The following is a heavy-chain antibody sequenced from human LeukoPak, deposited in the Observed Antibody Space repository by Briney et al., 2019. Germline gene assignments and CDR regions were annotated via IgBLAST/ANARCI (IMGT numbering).Heavy chain of an antibody. Sequence: ASVKVSCKASGYTFTSYDINWVRQATGQGLEWMGWMNPNSGNTGYAQKFQGRVTMTRNTSISTAYMELSRLRSDDTAVYYCARDGLVVVPAATSFDYWGQGTLVTVSS. V-gene: IGHV1-8*01. J-gene: IGHJ4*02. CDR1: GYTFTSYD. CDR2: MNPNSGNT. D-gene: IGHD2-2*01. CDR3: ARDGLVVVPAATSFDY.